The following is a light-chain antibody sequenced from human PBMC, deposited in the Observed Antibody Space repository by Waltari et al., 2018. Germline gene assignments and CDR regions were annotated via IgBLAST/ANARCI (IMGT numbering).Light chain of an antibody. CDR1: SSDVGSYNF. J-gene: IGLJ2*01. CDR3: CSYAGSSIPVV. CDR2: EVS. V-gene: IGLV2-23*02. Sequence: QSALTQPASVSGSPGQSITISCIGTSSDVGSYNFVSWYQHHPGKAPKVMIFEVSERPSGGSNRFSGSKSGNTASLTISGLQAEDEADYYCCSYAGSSIPVVFGGGTKLTVL.